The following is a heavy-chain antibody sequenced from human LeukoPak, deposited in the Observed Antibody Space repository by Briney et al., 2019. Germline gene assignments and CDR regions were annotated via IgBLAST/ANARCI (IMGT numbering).Heavy chain of an antibody. CDR3: ARFPYSNYDNSDY. J-gene: IGHJ4*02. CDR2: IYYSGST. Sequence: SETLSLTCAVSGGSISSYYWSWIRQPPGKGLEWIGYIYYSGSTNYNPSLKSRVTISVDTSKNQFSLKLSSVTAADTAVYYCARFPYSNYDNSDYWGQGTLVTVSS. CDR1: GGSISSYY. D-gene: IGHD4-11*01. V-gene: IGHV4-59*08.